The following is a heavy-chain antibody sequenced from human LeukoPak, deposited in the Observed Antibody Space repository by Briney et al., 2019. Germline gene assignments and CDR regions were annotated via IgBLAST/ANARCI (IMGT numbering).Heavy chain of an antibody. D-gene: IGHD3-22*01. CDR1: RGTFSSYA. V-gene: IGHV1-69*05. CDR2: IIPIFGTA. J-gene: IGHJ4*02. CDR3: ARLNYDSSGYYRDY. Sequence: GASVKVSCKASRGTFSSYAISWVRQAPGQGLEWMGRIIPIFGTANYAQKFQGRVTITTDESTSTAYMELSSLRSEDTAVYYCARLNYDSSGYYRDYWGQGTLVTVSS.